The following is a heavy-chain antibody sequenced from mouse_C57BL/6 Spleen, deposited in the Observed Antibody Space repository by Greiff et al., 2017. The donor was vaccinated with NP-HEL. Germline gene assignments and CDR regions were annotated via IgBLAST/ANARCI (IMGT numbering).Heavy chain of an antibody. J-gene: IGHJ3*01. CDR3: ARDDPFAY. CDR2: IDPSDSYT. V-gene: IGHV1-50*01. CDR1: GYTFTSYW. Sequence: QVQLQQPGAELVKPGASVKLSCKASGYTFTSYWMQWVKQRPGQGLEWIGEIDPSDSYTNYNQKFKGKATLTVDTSSSTAYMQLSSLTSADSAVYYCARDDPFAYWGQGTLVTVSA.